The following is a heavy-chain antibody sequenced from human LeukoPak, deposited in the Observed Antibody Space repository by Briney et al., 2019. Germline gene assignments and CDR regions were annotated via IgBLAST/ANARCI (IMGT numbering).Heavy chain of an antibody. D-gene: IGHD3-22*01. J-gene: IGHJ4*02. V-gene: IGHV1-2*02. CDR3: ARAEVGGYYYDSSGF. Sequence: ASVKVSCKTSGYTFTAYYVHWVRQAPGQGLEWMGWINPNSGGTNYAQKFQGRVTMTRDTSISTAYMELSRLRSDDTAVYYCARAEVGGYYYDSSGFWGQGTLVTVSS. CDR2: INPNSGGT. CDR1: GYTFTAYY.